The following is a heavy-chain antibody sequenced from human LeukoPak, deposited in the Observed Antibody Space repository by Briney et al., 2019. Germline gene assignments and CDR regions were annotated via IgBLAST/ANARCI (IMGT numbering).Heavy chain of an antibody. Sequence: GGSLRLSCAASGFTFSSYSMNWVRQAPGKGLEWVSSISSSSSYIYYADPVKGQFTISRDNSKNTLYLQMNSLRAEDTAVYYCARVPGVGATGCFDYWGQGTLVTVSS. CDR1: GFTFSSYS. J-gene: IGHJ4*02. D-gene: IGHD1-26*01. CDR3: ARVPGVGATGCFDY. CDR2: ISSSSSYI. V-gene: IGHV3-21*01.